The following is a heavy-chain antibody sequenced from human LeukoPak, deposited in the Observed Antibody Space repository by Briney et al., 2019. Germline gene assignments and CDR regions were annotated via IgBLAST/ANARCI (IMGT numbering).Heavy chain of an antibody. CDR3: AKDEEYFDY. V-gene: IGHV3-23*01. Sequence: GGSLRLSCAASGFTFNSFAMSWVRQAPGKGLEWVSSISVGGDTTYYADSVKGRFTISRDNSKNTLYLQMNSLRAEDTAVYYCAKDEEYFDYWGQGTLVTVSS. CDR2: ISVGGDTT. CDR1: GFTFNSFA. J-gene: IGHJ4*02. D-gene: IGHD6-6*01.